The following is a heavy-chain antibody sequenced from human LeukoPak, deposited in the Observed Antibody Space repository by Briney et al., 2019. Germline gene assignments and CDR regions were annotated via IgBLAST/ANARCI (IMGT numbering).Heavy chain of an antibody. V-gene: IGHV3-15*04. CDR2: TVSEIDGGTT. D-gene: IGHD1-7*01. CDR1: GFTFNYAW. Sequence: GGSLRLSCAASGFTFNYAWMSWVRQVPGKGLGWVGQTVSEIDGGTTDYATPVKGRFTISRDDSKSTLYLQMNSLKIEDTAVYYCTTDEDWNYARKDVWGQGATVIVSS. J-gene: IGHJ6*02. CDR3: TTDEDWNYARKDV.